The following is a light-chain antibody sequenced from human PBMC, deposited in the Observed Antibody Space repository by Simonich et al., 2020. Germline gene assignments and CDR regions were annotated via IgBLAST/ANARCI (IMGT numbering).Light chain of an antibody. V-gene: IGLV1-40*01. CDR2: GNS. CDR1: SSNIGAGYD. J-gene: IGLJ2*01. CDR3: QSYDSSLSGCVV. Sequence: QSVLTQPPSVSGAPGQRVTISCTGSSSNIGAGYDVHWYQQLPGTAPKLLSCGNSNRPSGVPDRFSGSKSGTSASLAITGLQAEDEADYYCQSYDSSLSGCVVFGGGTKLTVL.